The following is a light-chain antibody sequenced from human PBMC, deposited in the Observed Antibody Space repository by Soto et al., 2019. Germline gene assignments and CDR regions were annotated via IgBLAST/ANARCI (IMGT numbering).Light chain of an antibody. CDR3: QQYNSYSIT. Sequence: DIQMTQSPSTLSASVGDRVTITCRASQSISYWLAWYQQKPGKAPTVLIYKASTLESGVPSRFRGSGSGTEFTLTISSLQPDDFATYYCQQYNSYSITFGGGTKVEIK. J-gene: IGKJ4*01. CDR1: QSISYW. V-gene: IGKV1-5*03. CDR2: KAS.